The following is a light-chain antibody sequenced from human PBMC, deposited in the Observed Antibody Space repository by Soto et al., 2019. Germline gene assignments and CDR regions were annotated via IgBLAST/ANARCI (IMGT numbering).Light chain of an antibody. CDR3: QQYVTSLRT. J-gene: IGKJ1*01. CDR2: GAS. CDR1: QSISSRN. V-gene: IGKV3-20*01. Sequence: EIVLTQSPGTLSLSPGERAALSCRASQSISSRNLAWYQQKPGQAPRLLIYGASSRATGIPDRFSGSGSGTDFTLTISRLEPEEFAVYYCQQYVTSLRTFGQGTKVEIK.